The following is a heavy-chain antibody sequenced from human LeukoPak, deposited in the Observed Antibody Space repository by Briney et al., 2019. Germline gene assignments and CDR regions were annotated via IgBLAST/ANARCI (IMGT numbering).Heavy chain of an antibody. D-gene: IGHD4-17*01. V-gene: IGHV3-23*01. CDR2: ITNSGDSA. J-gene: IGHJ4*02. Sequence: GGSLRLSCGASGFTFSNDAMSWVRQAPGKGLGWVSFITNSGDSAYYADSVKGRFTISRDNSKNTLYLQMNSLRAEDTAVYYCAIRSGNYWGQGTLVTVSS. CDR3: AIRSGNY. CDR1: GFTFSNDA.